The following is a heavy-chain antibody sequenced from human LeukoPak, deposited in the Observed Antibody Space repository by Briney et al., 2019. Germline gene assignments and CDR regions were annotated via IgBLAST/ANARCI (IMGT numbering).Heavy chain of an antibody. D-gene: IGHD2-8*02. V-gene: IGHV3-48*04. CDR3: ARELLGSRNDY. CDR2: ISSSSSST. J-gene: IGHJ4*02. Sequence: GRSLRLSCAASGFTFSSYGMHWVRQAPGKGLEWVSYISSSSSSTNYADSVKGRFTISRDNAKNSLYLQMNSLRAEDTAVYYCARELLGSRNDYWGQGTLVTVSS. CDR1: GFTFSSYG.